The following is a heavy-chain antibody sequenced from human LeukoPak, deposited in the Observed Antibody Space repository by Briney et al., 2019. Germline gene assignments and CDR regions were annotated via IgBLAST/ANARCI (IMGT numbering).Heavy chain of an antibody. CDR2: ISTYNGNT. Sequence: ASVKVSCKASGYSFTSFGLRWVRQAPGQGLEWMGWISTYNGNTNYAQKFQGRVTMTTDTSTTTVYMELRSLTSDDTAVYYCARGTYRDADAFDIWGQGTMDTVSS. D-gene: IGHD3-16*02. CDR1: GYSFTSFG. J-gene: IGHJ3*02. V-gene: IGHV1-18*01. CDR3: ARGTYRDADAFDI.